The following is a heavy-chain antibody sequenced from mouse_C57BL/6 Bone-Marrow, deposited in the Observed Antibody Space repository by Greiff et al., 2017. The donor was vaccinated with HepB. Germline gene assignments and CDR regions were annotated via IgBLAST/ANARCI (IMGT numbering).Heavy chain of an antibody. J-gene: IGHJ1*03. CDR1: GYTFTDYN. CDR2: INPNNGGT. V-gene: IGHV1-18*01. CDR3: ATGYDYDGWYFDV. Sequence: VQLQQSGPELVKPGASVKIPCKASGYTFTDYNMDWVKQSHGKSLEWIGDINPNNGGTIYNQKFKGKATLTVDKSSSTAYMELRSLTSEDTAVYYCATGYDYDGWYFDVWGTGTTVTVSS. D-gene: IGHD2-4*01.